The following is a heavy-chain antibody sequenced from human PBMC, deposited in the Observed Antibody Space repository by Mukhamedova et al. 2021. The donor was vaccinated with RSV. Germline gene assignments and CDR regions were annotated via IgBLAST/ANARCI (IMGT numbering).Heavy chain of an antibody. V-gene: IGHV3-23*01. J-gene: IGHJ6*03. CDR2: ISGSGGST. D-gene: IGHD6-19*01. CDR3: AKGGSGWSFYYYMDV. Sequence: VRQAPGKGLEWVSAISGSGGSTYYADSVKGRFTISRDNSKNTLYLQMNSLRAEDKAVYYCAKGGSGWSFYYYMDVWGKGTTVTV.